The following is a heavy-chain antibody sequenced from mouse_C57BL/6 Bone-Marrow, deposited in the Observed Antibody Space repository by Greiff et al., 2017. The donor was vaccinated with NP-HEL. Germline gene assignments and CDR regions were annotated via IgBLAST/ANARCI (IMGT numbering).Heavy chain of an antibody. CDR2: INPSNGGT. D-gene: IGHD2-4*01. CDR1: GYTFTSYW. V-gene: IGHV1-53*01. J-gene: IGHJ3*01. CDR3: ARSDYDPWFAY. Sequence: VQLQQPGTELVKPGASVKLSCKASGYTFTSYWMHWVKQRPGQGLEWIGNINPSNGGTNSNEKFKSKATLTGDEASSTAYMQLSSLTSEDAAVYFCARSDYDPWFAYWGQGTLVTVSA.